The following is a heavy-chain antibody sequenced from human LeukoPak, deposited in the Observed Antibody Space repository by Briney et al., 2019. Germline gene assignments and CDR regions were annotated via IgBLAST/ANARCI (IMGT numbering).Heavy chain of an antibody. CDR2: IRYDGSNK. CDR3: AKDLIGYCSGGSCYPNWFDP. V-gene: IGHV3-30*02. CDR1: GFTVSSNH. Sequence: PGGSLRLSCAASGFTVSSNHMSWVRQAPGKGLEWVAFIRYDGSNKYYADSVKGRFTISRDNSKDTLYLQMNSLRAEDTAVYYCAKDLIGYCSGGSCYPNWFDPWGQGTLVTVSS. J-gene: IGHJ5*02. D-gene: IGHD2-15*01.